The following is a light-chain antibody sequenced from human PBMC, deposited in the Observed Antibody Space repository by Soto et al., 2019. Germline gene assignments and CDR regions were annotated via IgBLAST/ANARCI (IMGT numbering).Light chain of an antibody. CDR3: QQRSNWPPYT. CDR2: DAS. J-gene: IGKJ2*01. Sequence: EIVLTQSPATLSLSPGERATLSCRASQSVSSYLAWYQQKPGQAPRLLIYDASNTATGIPARFSVSGSVTDFTLTISSLEPKDFAVYYCQQRSNWPPYTFGQGTKLEIK. V-gene: IGKV3-11*01. CDR1: QSVSSY.